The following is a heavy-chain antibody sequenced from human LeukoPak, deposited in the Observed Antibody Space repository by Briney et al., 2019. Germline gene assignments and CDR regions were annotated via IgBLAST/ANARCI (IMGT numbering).Heavy chain of an antibody. CDR3: AKDGPEGKRVFDI. J-gene: IGHJ3*02. CDR1: GFTFSSYA. D-gene: IGHD3/OR15-3a*01. CDR2: ISYDGSNK. V-gene: IGHV3-30*04. Sequence: GGSLRLSCAASGFTFSSYAMHWVRQAPGKGLEWVAVISYDGSNKYYADSVKGRFTISRDNSKNTLYLQMNSLRAEDTAVYYCAKDGPEGKRVFDIWGQGTMVTVSS.